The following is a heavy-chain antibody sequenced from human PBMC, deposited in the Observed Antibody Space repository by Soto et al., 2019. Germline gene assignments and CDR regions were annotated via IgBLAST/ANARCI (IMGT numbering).Heavy chain of an antibody. J-gene: IGHJ2*01. CDR2: INPNSGGT. CDR1: GYTFTGYY. CDR3: ARAHGKIFGVVTVDWYFDL. V-gene: IGHV1-2*04. Sequence: GASVKVSCKASGYTFTGYYMHWVRQAPGQGLEWMGWINPNSGGTNYAQKFQGWVTMTRDTSISTAYMELSRLRSDDTAVYYCARAHGKIFGVVTVDWYFDLWGRGTLVTVSS. D-gene: IGHD3-3*01.